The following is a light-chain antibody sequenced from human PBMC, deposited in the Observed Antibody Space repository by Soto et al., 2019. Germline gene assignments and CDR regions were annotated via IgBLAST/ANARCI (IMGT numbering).Light chain of an antibody. CDR2: DAS. CDR1: ENINKY. CDR3: QHRTNWPAAVT. Sequence: EIVLTQSPATLSLSPGEGATLSCSASENINKYLAWYRQKPGQAPSLLIFDASYRSAGTPARVSASGSGTDFTLTISSLEPEAFAIYYCQHRTNWPAAVTFGGGTSVV. J-gene: IGKJ4*02. V-gene: IGKV3-11*01.